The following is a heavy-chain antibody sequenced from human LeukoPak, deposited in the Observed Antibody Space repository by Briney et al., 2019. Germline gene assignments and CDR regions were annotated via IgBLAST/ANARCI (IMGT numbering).Heavy chain of an antibody. Sequence: SETLSLTCTVSGGSISSYYWSWIRQPPGKGLEWIGYIYTSGSTNYNPSLKSRVTISVDTSKDQFSLKLSSVTAADTAVYYCARHGAYCSSTSCYSMDYYMDVWGKGTTVTVSS. V-gene: IGHV4-4*09. CDR2: IYTSGST. D-gene: IGHD2-2*02. CDR1: GGSISSYY. CDR3: ARHGAYCSSTSCYSMDYYMDV. J-gene: IGHJ6*03.